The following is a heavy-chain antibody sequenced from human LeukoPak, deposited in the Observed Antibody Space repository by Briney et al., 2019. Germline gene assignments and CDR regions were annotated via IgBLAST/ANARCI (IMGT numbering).Heavy chain of an antibody. Sequence: GGSLRLSCTASGFTFGDFGMSWFRQAPGKGLEWVGFIRSKTYGGTTEYAASVKGRFTIPRDDSKSIAYLQMNSLKTEDTAVYYCTTGPLAYAYYWGQGTLVTVSS. D-gene: IGHD3-3*02. CDR1: GFTFGDFG. CDR3: TTGPLAYAYY. J-gene: IGHJ4*02. V-gene: IGHV3-49*03. CDR2: IRSKTYGGTT.